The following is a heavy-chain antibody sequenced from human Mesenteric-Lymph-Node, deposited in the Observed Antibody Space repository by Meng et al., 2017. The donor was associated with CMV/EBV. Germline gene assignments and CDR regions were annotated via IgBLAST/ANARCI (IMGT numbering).Heavy chain of an antibody. V-gene: IGHV3-21*06. D-gene: IGHD1-26*01. CDR3: ARTSVGATTVSLYYYGMDV. CDR2: ISTTNSLR. J-gene: IGHJ6*02. Sequence: WVRQAPGKGLEWVASISTTNSLRYYEDSLKGRFTISRDNAKNSVYLQMDSLRVEDTAVYYCARTSVGATTVSLYYYGMDVWGQGTTVTVSS.